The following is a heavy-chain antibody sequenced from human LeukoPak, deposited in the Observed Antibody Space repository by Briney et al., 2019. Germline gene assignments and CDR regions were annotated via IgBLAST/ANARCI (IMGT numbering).Heavy chain of an antibody. CDR3: ARDLRDGYNKFDY. D-gene: IGHD5-24*01. J-gene: IGHJ4*02. CDR2: IYYSGST. Sequence: SETLSLTCTVSGGSISSYYWSWIRQPPGKGLEWIGYIYYSGSTNYNPSLKSRVTISVDTSKNQFSLKLSSVTAADTAVYYCARDLRDGYNKFDYWGQGTLVTVSS. V-gene: IGHV4-59*01. CDR1: GGSISSYY.